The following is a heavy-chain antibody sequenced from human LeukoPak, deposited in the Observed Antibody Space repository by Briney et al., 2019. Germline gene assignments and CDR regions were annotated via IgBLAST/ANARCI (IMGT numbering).Heavy chain of an antibody. D-gene: IGHD1-26*01. J-gene: IGHJ4*02. Sequence: SETLSLTCAVYGGSFSGYYWSWIRQPPGKGLEWIGYIYYSGSTYYNPSLKSRVTISVDTSKNQFSLKLSSVTAADTAVYYCARGKGGSYPYYFDYWGQGTLVTVSS. CDR3: ARGKGGSYPYYFDY. V-gene: IGHV4-30-4*08. CDR2: IYYSGST. CDR1: GGSFSGYY.